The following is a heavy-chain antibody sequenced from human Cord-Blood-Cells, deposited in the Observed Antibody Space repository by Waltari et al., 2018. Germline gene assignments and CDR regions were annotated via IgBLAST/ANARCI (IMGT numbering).Heavy chain of an antibody. J-gene: IGHJ4*02. Sequence: QVQLVQSGAEVKKPGSSVKVSCKASGDTFSSYAISWVRQAPGQGLEWMGGIIPILGIANYAQKFQGRVTITADESTSTAYMELSSLRSEDTAVDYCASGGGDYGGNSGYFDYWGQGTLVTVSS. V-gene: IGHV1-69*04. CDR1: GDTFSSYA. CDR2: IIPILGIA. D-gene: IGHD4-17*01. CDR3: ASGGGDYGGNSGYFDY.